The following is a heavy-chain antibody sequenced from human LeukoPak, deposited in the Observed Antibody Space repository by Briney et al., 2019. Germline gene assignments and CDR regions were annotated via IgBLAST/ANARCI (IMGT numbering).Heavy chain of an antibody. D-gene: IGHD2-2*01. Sequence: ASVKVSSKASGYTFTSNYIHWVRQAPGQGLEWMGIINPSGGSTSYAQKFQGRVTMTKDTSTSTVYMEMSSLRSEDTAVYYCARGGFVVVPAVMDNNLSAEHFRHWGQGTLVIVSS. J-gene: IGHJ1*01. CDR2: INPSGGST. CDR1: GYTFTSNY. V-gene: IGHV1-46*01. CDR3: ARGGFVVVPAVMDNNLSAEHFRH.